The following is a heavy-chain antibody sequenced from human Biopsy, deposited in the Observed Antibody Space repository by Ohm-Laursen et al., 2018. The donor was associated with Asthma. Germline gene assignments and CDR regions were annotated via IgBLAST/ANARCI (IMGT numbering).Heavy chain of an antibody. CDR2: HDHEEGGT. Sequence: GPSVNASCKISGYSLTDLSMHWVRQAPGQGLEWMGGHDHEEGGTVNARRFQGRVTMTEDTSTDTAYMELSSLSSDDTAVYYCASDFPKDYVRYNFQFWGQGTLVTVSS. V-gene: IGHV1-24*01. D-gene: IGHD4-17*01. CDR3: ASDFPKDYVRYNFQF. J-gene: IGHJ4*02. CDR1: GYSLTDLS.